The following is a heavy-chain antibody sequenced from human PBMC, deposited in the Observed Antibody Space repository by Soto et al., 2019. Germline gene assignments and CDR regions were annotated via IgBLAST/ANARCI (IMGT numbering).Heavy chain of an antibody. J-gene: IGHJ3*02. Sequence: QVQLVQSGAEVKKPGSSVKVSCKASGCTFSSYAISWVRQAPGQGLEWMGGIIPIFGTANYAQKFQGRVTITADESTSTAYMELSSLRSEDTAVYYCARDRLVAYCGGDCYSGDAFDIWGQGTMVTVSS. CDR2: IIPIFGTA. V-gene: IGHV1-69*12. CDR3: ARDRLVAYCGGDCYSGDAFDI. D-gene: IGHD2-21*02. CDR1: GCTFSSYA.